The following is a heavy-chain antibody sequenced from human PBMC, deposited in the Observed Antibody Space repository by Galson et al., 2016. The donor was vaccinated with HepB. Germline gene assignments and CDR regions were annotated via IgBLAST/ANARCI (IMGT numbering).Heavy chain of an antibody. Sequence: SVKVSCKASGYTFSSFSMNWMRQAPGQGLEWMGWINTNTGNPTYAQGFTGRLVFSLDTSVSTAYLQISSLKAEDTAVYYCAREHCDILTGPLYGMDVWGQGTTVTVSS. CDR3: AREHCDILTGPLYGMDV. J-gene: IGHJ6*02. CDR2: INTNTGNP. D-gene: IGHD3-9*01. CDR1: GYTFSSFS. V-gene: IGHV7-4-1*02.